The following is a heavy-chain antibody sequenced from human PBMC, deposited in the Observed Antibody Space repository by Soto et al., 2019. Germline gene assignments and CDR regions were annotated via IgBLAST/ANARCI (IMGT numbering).Heavy chain of an antibody. J-gene: IGHJ5*02. V-gene: IGHV1-24*01. CDR2: CDPEDGET. CDR1: GDTLPEFS. Sequence: ASVKFSCKVSGDTLPEFSMHWVRQAPGKGLEWMGGCDPEDGETIYAQKFLGRVTMTEDTSTDTAYMELSSLTSEDTAVYYCAIDRLSNVFSGWLEPWGEGTLVTVCS. CDR3: AIDRLSNVFSGWLEP. D-gene: IGHD3-10*01.